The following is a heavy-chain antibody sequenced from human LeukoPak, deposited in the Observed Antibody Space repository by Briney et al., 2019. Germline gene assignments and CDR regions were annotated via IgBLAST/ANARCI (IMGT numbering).Heavy chain of an antibody. D-gene: IGHD5-24*01. Sequence: ASVTVSCKASGCTFTSYGFSWVRQAPRQGLEWMGWINAYNGNTRYAQNIQGRVTMTTDSSTSTTYMELGNLRSDDTAVYYCARDTPGDGYNRGDYWGQGTLVTVSS. V-gene: IGHV1-18*01. J-gene: IGHJ4*02. CDR1: GCTFTSYG. CDR2: INAYNGNT. CDR3: ARDTPGDGYNRGDY.